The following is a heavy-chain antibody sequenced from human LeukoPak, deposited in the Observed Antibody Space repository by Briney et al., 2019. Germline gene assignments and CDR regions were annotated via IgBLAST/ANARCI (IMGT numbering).Heavy chain of an antibody. V-gene: IGHV3-23*01. CDR3: VRDRRFPDDVFDV. D-gene: IGHD2-21*01. Sequence: GGSLRLSCAASGFSFSSYAMSWVRQAPGKGLEWVSAITSRSDGTWNVDSVRGRFTISRDNSKNTLYLQMNSLRAEDTALYYCVRDRRFPDDVFDVWGQGTMVTVSS. CDR1: GFSFSSYA. CDR2: ITSRSDGT. J-gene: IGHJ3*01.